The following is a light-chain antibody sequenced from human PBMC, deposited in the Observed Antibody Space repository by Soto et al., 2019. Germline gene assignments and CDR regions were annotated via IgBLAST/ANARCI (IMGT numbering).Light chain of an antibody. CDR1: QSVNNY. V-gene: IGKV3-11*01. CDR3: QQHRSWPPIT. Sequence: EIVLTQSPATLSLSPGESATLSCRASQSVNNYLYRYQQKPGQAPRLIISAASNRATGIPARFSGSGSETDFTLTITNLEPEDFAVYYCQQHRSWPPITFGQGTRREIK. J-gene: IGKJ5*01. CDR2: AAS.